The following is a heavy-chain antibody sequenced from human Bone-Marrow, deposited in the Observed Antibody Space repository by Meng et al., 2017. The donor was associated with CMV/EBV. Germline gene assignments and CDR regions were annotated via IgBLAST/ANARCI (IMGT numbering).Heavy chain of an antibody. CDR1: GYTFTSYD. V-gene: IGHV1-8*01. CDR2: MNPNSGNT. Sequence: ASVKVSCKASGYTFTSYDINWVRQATGQGLEWMGWMNPNSGNTGYAQKFQGRVTMTRNTSISTAYMELSSLRSEDTAVYYWAGPNYYGEGIDVWGQGTTVTVSS. D-gene: IGHD3-10*01. J-gene: IGHJ6*02. CDR3: AGPNYYGEGIDV.